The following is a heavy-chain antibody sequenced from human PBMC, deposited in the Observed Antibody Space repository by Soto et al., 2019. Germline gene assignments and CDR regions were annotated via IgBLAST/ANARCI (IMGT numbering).Heavy chain of an antibody. Sequence: QVQLVQSGAEVKKPGSSVKVSCKASGDTFTIFAISWVRQAPGQGLEWMGGIIPTIGTTNYAQRFQGRITITGDESTGTAYMELSSLKSEETAVYYCARDLRSGYDPEDYWGQGTLVTVSS. D-gene: IGHD5-12*01. V-gene: IGHV1-69*12. J-gene: IGHJ4*02. CDR2: IIPTIGTT. CDR3: ARDLRSGYDPEDY. CDR1: GDTFTIFA.